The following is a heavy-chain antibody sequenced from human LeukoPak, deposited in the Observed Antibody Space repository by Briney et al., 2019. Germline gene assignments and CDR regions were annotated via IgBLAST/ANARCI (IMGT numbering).Heavy chain of an antibody. J-gene: IGHJ4*02. CDR1: GFTFSSYV. D-gene: IGHD2-15*01. Sequence: PGGSLRLSCAASGFTFSSYVMSWVRQAPGKGLEWVSAISAGGGSTYYADSVKGRFTISRDNFKNTLYLQMNSLRAEDTAVHYCAKSGRVCSGGTCYQEYFDYWGQGTLVTVSS. CDR3: AKSGRVCSGGTCYQEYFDY. V-gene: IGHV3-23*01. CDR2: ISAGGGST.